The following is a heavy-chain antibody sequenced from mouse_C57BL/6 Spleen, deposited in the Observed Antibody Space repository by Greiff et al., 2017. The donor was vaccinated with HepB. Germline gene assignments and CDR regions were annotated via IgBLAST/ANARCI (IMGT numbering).Heavy chain of an antibody. CDR1: GYAFSSSW. D-gene: IGHD1-1*01. Sequence: VKVVESGPELVKPGASVKISCKASGYAFSSSWMNWVKQRPGKGLEWIGRIYPGDGDTNYNGKFKGKATLTADKSSSTAYMQLSSLTSEDSAVYFCASPHYYGSSYLFAYWGQGTLVTVSA. CDR3: ASPHYYGSSYLFAY. J-gene: IGHJ3*01. V-gene: IGHV1-82*01. CDR2: IYPGDGDT.